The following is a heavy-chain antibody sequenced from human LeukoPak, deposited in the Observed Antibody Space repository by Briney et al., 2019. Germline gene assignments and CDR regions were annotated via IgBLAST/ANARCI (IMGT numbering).Heavy chain of an antibody. CDR2: ISYDGSNK. J-gene: IGHJ4*02. V-gene: IGHV3-30*04. CDR3: ARVRVDSSGWYSHYFDY. D-gene: IGHD6-19*01. CDR1: GFTFSSYA. Sequence: GGSLRLSCAASGFTFSSYAMHWVRQAPGKGLEWVAVISYDGSNKYHADSVKGRFTISRDNSKNTLYLQMNSLRAEDTAVYYCARVRVDSSGWYSHYFDYWGQGTLVTVSS.